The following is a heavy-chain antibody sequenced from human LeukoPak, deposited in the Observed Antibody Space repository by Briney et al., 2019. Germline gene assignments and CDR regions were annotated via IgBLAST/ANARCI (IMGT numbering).Heavy chain of an antibody. D-gene: IGHD5-18*01. J-gene: IGHJ5*02. CDR2: INPNSGGT. CDR1: GYTFTGYY. V-gene: IGHV1-2*02. CDR3: ARGRRGYSYGFDSWFDP. Sequence: ASVKVSCKASGYTFTGYYMHWVRQAPGQGLEWMGWINPNSGGTNYAQKFQGRVTMTRDTSISTAYMELSRLRSDDTAVYYCARGRRGYSYGFDSWFDPWGQGTLVTVSS.